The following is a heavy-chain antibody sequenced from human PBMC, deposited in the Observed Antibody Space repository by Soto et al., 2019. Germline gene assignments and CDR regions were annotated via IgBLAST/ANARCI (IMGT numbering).Heavy chain of an antibody. Sequence: ASVKVSCKASGYTFTSYAMHWVRQAPGQRLEWMGWINAGNGNTKYSQKFQGRVTITRDTSASTAYMELSSLRSEDTAVYYCARLLGYCSSTSCPPAYDYRGQGTLVTVSS. CDR3: ARLLGYCSSTSCPPAYDY. V-gene: IGHV1-3*01. D-gene: IGHD2-2*01. CDR1: GYTFTSYA. CDR2: INAGNGNT. J-gene: IGHJ4*02.